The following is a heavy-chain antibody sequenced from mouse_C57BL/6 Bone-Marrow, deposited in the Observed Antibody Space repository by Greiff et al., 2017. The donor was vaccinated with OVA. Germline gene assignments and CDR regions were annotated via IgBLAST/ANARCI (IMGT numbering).Heavy chain of an antibody. CDR2: IDPSDSYT. J-gene: IGHJ1*03. D-gene: IGHD2-3*01. V-gene: IGHV1-69*01. CDR3: ARWGGWLLYWYFDV. CDR1: GYTFTSYW. Sequence: QVQLQQPGAELVMPGASVKLSCKASGYTFTSYWMHWVKQRPGQGLEWIGEIDPSDSYTTYNQKFTGKSTLTVDKSSRTAYMQLSSLTSEDSAVYYCARWGGWLLYWYFDVWGTGTTVTVSS.